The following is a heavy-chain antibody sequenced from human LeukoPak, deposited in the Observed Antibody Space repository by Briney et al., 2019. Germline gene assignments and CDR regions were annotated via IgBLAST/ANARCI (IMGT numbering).Heavy chain of an antibody. CDR3: ARGGGSYYYGMDV. Sequence: GGSLRLSCAASGFTFSSYSMNWVRQAPGKGLEWVSYMSSSSSTYYADSVKGRFTISRDNAKNSLYLQMNSLRAEDTAVYYCARGGGSYYYGMDVWGQGTTVTVSS. D-gene: IGHD1-26*01. V-gene: IGHV3-48*01. CDR1: GFTFSSYS. J-gene: IGHJ6*02. CDR2: MSSSSST.